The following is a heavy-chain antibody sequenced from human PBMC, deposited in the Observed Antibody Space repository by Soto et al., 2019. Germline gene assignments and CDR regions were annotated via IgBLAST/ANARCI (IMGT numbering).Heavy chain of an antibody. CDR2: IYYSGST. D-gene: IGHD3-10*01. V-gene: IGHV4-61*01. J-gene: IGHJ5*02. Sequence: SETLSLTCTVSGGSVSSGSYYWSWIRQPPGKGLEWIGYIYYSGSTNYNPSLKSRVTISVDTSKNQFSLKLSSVTAADTAVYYCARDRAGDTMVRGAYKWFDPWGQGTLVTVSS. CDR1: GGSVSSGSYY. CDR3: ARDRAGDTMVRGAYKWFDP.